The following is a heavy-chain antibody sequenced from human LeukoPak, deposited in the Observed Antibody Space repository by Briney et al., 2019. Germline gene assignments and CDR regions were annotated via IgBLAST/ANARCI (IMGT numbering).Heavy chain of an antibody. Sequence: GESLKISCTGSGYSFSSSWIGWVRQMRRKGLEWMGINYPGVSDTRYSPSFQGQVTTSADKSISTAYLQWSSLKASDTAMYYCARGGRKTFFNYDSSGYIDYWGQGTLVTVSS. J-gene: IGHJ4*02. CDR3: ARGGRKTFFNYDSSGYIDY. V-gene: IGHV5-51*01. CDR2: NYPGVSDT. CDR1: GYSFSSSW. D-gene: IGHD3-22*01.